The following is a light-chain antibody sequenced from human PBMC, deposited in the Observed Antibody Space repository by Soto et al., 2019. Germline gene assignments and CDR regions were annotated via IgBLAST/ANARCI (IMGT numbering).Light chain of an antibody. CDR2: DAS. J-gene: IGKJ2*01. CDR3: LQRSNWPPT. CDR1: QSVSSY. V-gene: IGKV3-11*01. Sequence: EIVLTQSPATLSLSPGERATLPCRASQSVSSYLAWYQQKPGQAPRLLIYDASNRATGIPARFSGSGSGTDFALTLSSLEPEDFAVYYCLQRSNWPPTFGQGTKLEIK.